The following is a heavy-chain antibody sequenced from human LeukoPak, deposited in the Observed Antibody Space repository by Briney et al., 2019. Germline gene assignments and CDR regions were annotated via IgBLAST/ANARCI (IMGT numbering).Heavy chain of an antibody. CDR1: GGSISSYY. CDR2: IYYSGGT. D-gene: IGHD7-27*01. V-gene: IGHV4-59*12. CDR3: ARVLTGDFYFDY. J-gene: IGHJ4*02. Sequence: SATLSLTCTVSGGSISSYYWSWIRQPPGKGLEWIGYIYYSGGTNYNPSLKSRITISVDTSKNQFSLKLSSVTAADTAVYYCARVLTGDFYFDYWGQGTLVTVSS.